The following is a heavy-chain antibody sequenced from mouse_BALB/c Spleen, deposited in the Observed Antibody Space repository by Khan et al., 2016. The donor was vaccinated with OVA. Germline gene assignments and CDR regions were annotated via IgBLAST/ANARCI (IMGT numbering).Heavy chain of an antibody. CDR3: ARGYDFFAY. V-gene: IGHV1-26*01. Sequence: EVQLVESGPDLVKPGASVKISCKASGYSFTLYYMTWVKQSHGKSLEWIGRVNPNTGGSDYNQEFKGKAILTVDKSSNTAYMELHSLTSEDSAVYSCARGYDFFAYWGQGTLVTVSA. D-gene: IGHD2-14*01. CDR2: VNPNTGGS. J-gene: IGHJ3*01. CDR1: GYSFTLYY.